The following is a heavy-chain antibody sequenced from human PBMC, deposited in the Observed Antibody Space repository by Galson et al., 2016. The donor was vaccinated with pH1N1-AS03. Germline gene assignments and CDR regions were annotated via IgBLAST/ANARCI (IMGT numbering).Heavy chain of an antibody. V-gene: IGHV3-30*03. CDR1: GFTFSRYP. Sequence: SLRLSCAASGFTFSRYPIHWVRQAPGKGLEWEALISYDGVTEHYADSVKGRFTISRDNFKNTVYLQMDSLRADDTAVYYCARGYRGGGGCHNWGVMDVGGQGTTVTVSS. CDR2: ISYDGVTE. J-gene: IGHJ6*02. D-gene: IGHD2-15*01. CDR3: ARGYRGGGGCHNWGVMDV.